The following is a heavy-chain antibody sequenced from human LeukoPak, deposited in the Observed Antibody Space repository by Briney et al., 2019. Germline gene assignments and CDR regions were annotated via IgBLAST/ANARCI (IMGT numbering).Heavy chain of an antibody. D-gene: IGHD3-3*01. V-gene: IGHV1-69*04. CDR1: GGTFSSYT. Sequence: SVKVSCKASGGTFSSYTISWVRQAPGQGLEWMGRIIPILGIANSATKFQGRVTITADKSTSTAYMELSSLRSEDTAVYYCARDFWSGYYSQTDAFDIWGQGTMVTVSS. J-gene: IGHJ3*02. CDR2: IIPILGIA. CDR3: ARDFWSGYYSQTDAFDI.